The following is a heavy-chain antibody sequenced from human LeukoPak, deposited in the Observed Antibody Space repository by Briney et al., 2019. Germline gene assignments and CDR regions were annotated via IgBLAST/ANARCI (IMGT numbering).Heavy chain of an antibody. Sequence: GGSLRLSCVDSGFTFSLYSMSWVRQAPGKGLEWLSYINPGSGTIYYADSVKGRFTISRDNARNSLYLQMNSLRAADTAVYYCARGKGDGHNYWSDAFGIWGQGTMLTVSS. J-gene: IGHJ3*02. CDR2: INPGSGTI. CDR1: GFTFSLYS. CDR3: ARGKGDGHNYWSDAFGI. V-gene: IGHV3-48*01. D-gene: IGHD5-24*01.